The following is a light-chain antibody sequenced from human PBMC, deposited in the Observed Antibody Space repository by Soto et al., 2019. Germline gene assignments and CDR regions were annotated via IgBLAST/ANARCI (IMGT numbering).Light chain of an antibody. CDR1: SSDVGGYNY. CDR2: DVS. V-gene: IGLV2-14*01. J-gene: IGLJ1*01. CDR3: SSYTRSSTYV. Sequence: QSALTQPASVSGSPGQSITISCTGTSSDVGGYNYVSWYQQHPGKAPKLMIYDVSNRPSGVSNRFSGSKSGNTASLTISGLQAEDDADYYCSSYTRSSTYVFGTGTTLTAL.